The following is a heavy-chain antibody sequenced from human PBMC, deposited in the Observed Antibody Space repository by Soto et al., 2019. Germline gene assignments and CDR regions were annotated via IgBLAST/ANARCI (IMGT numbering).Heavy chain of an antibody. Sequence: LKISCKASGYSFTNYWIGWVRQMSGKGLEWMGVIYPADSNTKFSPSFQGQVTISVDKSISTAYLQWSSLKASDSAMYYCARQAYHFDGNYFGYWGQGTQVTVSS. J-gene: IGHJ4*02. V-gene: IGHV5-51*01. D-gene: IGHD3-9*01. CDR1: GYSFTNYW. CDR2: IYPADSNT. CDR3: ARQAYHFDGNYFGY.